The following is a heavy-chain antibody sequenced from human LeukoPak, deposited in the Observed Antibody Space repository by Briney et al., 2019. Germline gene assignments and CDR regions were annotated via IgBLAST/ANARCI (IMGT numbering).Heavy chain of an antibody. V-gene: IGHV1-46*01. CDR3: EREQRGGLSGSFGLLFASYYTYYYMDV. J-gene: IGHJ6*03. D-gene: IGHD1-26*01. Sequence: GASVKVSCKASGYTFTMYYIHWVRQAPGQGLEWMGMINPSDGATTYAQRFQGRVTMTRDMSTTTVYMDLRSLRSEHTAVYSCEREQRGGLSGSFGLLFASYYTYYYMDVWGRGTTVTVSS. CDR1: GYTFTMYY. CDR2: INPSDGAT.